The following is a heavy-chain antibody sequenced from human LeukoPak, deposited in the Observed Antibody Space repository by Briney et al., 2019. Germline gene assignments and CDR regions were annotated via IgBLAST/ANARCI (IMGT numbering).Heavy chain of an antibody. J-gene: IGHJ4*02. CDR2: IYYSGST. V-gene: IGHV4-59*02. D-gene: IGHD2-15*01. CDR1: GCSVSTYY. CDR3: ASTSGYCSGGNCYSAFDY. Sequence: SETLSLTCTVSGCSVSTYYWNWIRQPPGKGLEWIGYIYYSGSTNYNPSLKSRRTISVDTFNNQFSLKLSSVTAADTAVYYCASTSGYCSGGNCYSAFDYWGQGTLVTVSS.